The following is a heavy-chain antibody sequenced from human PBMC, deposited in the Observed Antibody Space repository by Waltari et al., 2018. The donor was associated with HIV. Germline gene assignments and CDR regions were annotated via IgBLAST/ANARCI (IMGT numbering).Heavy chain of an antibody. J-gene: IGHJ6*02. CDR1: GASLGSKYY. CDR3: LLEGYFYGMDV. D-gene: IGHD1-1*01. V-gene: IGHV4-39*01. Sequence: QLQLQESGPGLVKPSETLSLTCSVSGASLGSKYYCGWVRQPPGKGLEWITTISHSGKTYYNPSRNNRVTISADTSKTQFSLTLTSVTATDTAVYYCLLEGYFYGMDVWGPGTTVTVSS. CDR2: ISHSGKT.